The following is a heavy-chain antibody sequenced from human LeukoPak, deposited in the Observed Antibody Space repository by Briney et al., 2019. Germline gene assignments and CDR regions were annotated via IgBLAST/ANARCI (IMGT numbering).Heavy chain of an antibody. V-gene: IGHV4-34*01. CDR1: GGSFSGYY. Sequence: SETLSLTCAVYGGSFSGYYWSWIRQPPGKGLEWIGEINHSGSTNYNPSLKSRVTISVDTSKNQFSLKLSSVTAADTAVYYCARFCGVVTACFDYWGQGTLVTVSS. J-gene: IGHJ4*02. CDR3: ARFCGVVTACFDY. CDR2: INHSGST. D-gene: IGHD2-21*02.